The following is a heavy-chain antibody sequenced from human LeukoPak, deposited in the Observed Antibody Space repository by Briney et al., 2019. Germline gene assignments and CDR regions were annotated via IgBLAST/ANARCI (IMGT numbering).Heavy chain of an antibody. CDR3: ARDTYYYDSSGYPEFDAFDI. J-gene: IGHJ3*02. CDR1: GFTFSSYS. D-gene: IGHD3-22*01. V-gene: IGHV3-21*01. Sequence: SGGSLRLSCAASGFTFSSYSMNWVRQAPGKGLEWVSSISSSSSYIYYADSVKGRFTISRDNAKNSLYLQMNSLRAEDTAVYYCARDTYYYDSSGYPEFDAFDIWGQGTMVTVSS. CDR2: ISSSSSYI.